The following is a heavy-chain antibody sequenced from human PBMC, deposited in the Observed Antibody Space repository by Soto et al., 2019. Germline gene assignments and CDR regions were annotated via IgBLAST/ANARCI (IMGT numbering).Heavy chain of an antibody. D-gene: IGHD2-15*01. CDR3: ASRDAATSGDY. V-gene: IGHV4-39*01. CDR2: IYYSGST. J-gene: IGHJ4*02. Sequence: SETLSLTCTVSGGSISSSSYYWGWIRQPPGKGLEWIGSIYYSGSTYYNPSLKSRVTISVDTSKNQFSLKLSSVTAADTAVYYCASRDAATSGDYWGQGTLVTVS. CDR1: GGSISSSSYY.